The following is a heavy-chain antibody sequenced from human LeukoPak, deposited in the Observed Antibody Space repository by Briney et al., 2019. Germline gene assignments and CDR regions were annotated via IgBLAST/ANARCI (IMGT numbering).Heavy chain of an antibody. CDR1: GGSISSGSFF. CDR2: VYSSGIT. Sequence: SQTLSLTCTVSGGSISSGSFFWSWIRQPAGKGLEWIGRVYSSGITNYSPSLKSRVTISVDTSKNQFSLNLTSVTAADTAVYYCARDRGDLDYWGQGTLVTVSS. J-gene: IGHJ4*02. V-gene: IGHV4-61*02. CDR3: ARDRGDLDY.